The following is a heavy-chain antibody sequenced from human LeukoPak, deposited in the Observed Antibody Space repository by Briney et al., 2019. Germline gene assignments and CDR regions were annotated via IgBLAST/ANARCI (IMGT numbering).Heavy chain of an antibody. Sequence: PSETLSLTCTVSGGSISSYYWSWIRQPPGKGLEWIGYIYYSGSTNYNPSLKSRVTISVDTSKNQFSLKLSSVTAADTAVYYCARGGYDSAFDIWGQGTMVTVSS. J-gene: IGHJ3*02. V-gene: IGHV4-59*08. CDR3: ARGGYDSAFDI. D-gene: IGHD5-12*01. CDR1: GGSISSYY. CDR2: IYYSGST.